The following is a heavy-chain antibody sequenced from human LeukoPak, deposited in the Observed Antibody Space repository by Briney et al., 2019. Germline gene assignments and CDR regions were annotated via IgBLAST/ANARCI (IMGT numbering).Heavy chain of an antibody. D-gene: IGHD6-13*01. V-gene: IGHV1-69*13. J-gene: IGHJ4*02. Sequence: SVKVSCKASGDNFNNYVISWVRQAPGQGLEWMGGIIPVFGTVKYSQKFQGRVTITADEPTSTAYMQLDSLESSNTALYFCEAAGGSNWYIYWGQGTLVSVSS. CDR3: EAAGGSNWYIY. CDR2: IIPVFGTV. CDR1: GDNFNNYV.